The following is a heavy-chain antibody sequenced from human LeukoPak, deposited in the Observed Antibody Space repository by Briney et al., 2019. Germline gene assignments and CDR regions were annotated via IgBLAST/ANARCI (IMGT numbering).Heavy chain of an antibody. CDR3: ARNISGLGLYSHHAYDPAGAFDI. V-gene: IGHV4-38-2*01. Sequence: PSETLSLTCAVSGYSLNSVYYWAWIRQPPGKGLEWIGSIHNSGSTSYNPSLKSRVTLSLDTSKNQFSLRLTSVTAADTAVYYCARNISGLGLYSHHAYDPAGAFDIWGQGTLVTVSS. CDR2: IHNSGST. CDR1: GYSLNSVYY. D-gene: IGHD1-14*01. J-gene: IGHJ3*02.